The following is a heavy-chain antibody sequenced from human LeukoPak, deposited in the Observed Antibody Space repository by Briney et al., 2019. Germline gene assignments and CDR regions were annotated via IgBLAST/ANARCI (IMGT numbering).Heavy chain of an antibody. CDR1: GFTFGDYA. V-gene: IGHV3-9*01. CDR3: AKEAPFLGGYFDY. J-gene: IGHJ4*02. D-gene: IGHD3-16*01. Sequence: GGSLRLSCAASGFTFGDYAMHWVRQAPGKGLEWVSGISWNSGSIGYADSVKGRFTISRDNAKNSLYLQMNSLRAEDTALYYCAKEAPFLGGYFDYWGQETLVTVSS. CDR2: ISWNSGSI.